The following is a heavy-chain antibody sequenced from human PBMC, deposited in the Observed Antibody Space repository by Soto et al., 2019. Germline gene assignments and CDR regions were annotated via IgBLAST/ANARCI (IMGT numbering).Heavy chain of an antibody. D-gene: IGHD2-2*01. CDR3: VHRSPSRGAFEI. CDR1: GFSLSSSGVG. J-gene: IGHJ3*02. CDR2: IYWDNDK. Sequence: SGPTLVNPTQTLTLTCTFSGFSLSSSGVGVGWIRQPPGKALEWLAIIYWDNDKRYSPSLKSRLTITKDTSKNQVVLTMTNMDPVDTATFYCVHRSPSRGAFEIWGQGTVVTVS. V-gene: IGHV2-5*02.